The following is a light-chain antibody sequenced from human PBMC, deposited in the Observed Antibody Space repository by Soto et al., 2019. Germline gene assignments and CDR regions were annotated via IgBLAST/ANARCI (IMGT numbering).Light chain of an antibody. CDR1: SSDVGYYKY. Sequence: QSALTQPPSASGSPGQSVTISCTGTSSDVGYYKYVSWYQQHPGKAPKLMIYEVSKRPSGVPDRFSGSKSGNTASLTVSGLQAEDEGDYYCSSYGGRNNLLFGGGTKVTVL. CDR2: EVS. V-gene: IGLV2-8*01. J-gene: IGLJ2*01. CDR3: SSYGGRNNLL.